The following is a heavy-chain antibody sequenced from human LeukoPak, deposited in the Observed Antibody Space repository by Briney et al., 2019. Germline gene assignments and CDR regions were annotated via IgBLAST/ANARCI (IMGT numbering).Heavy chain of an antibody. CDR1: GGTFSSYA. Sequence: ASVKVSCKASGGTFSSYAISWVRQAPGQGLEWMGWMNPNSGATGYAQKFQGRVTMTRDTSLNTAHMELSSLRSEDTAMYYCARDARGDLWGQGTVVTVSS. D-gene: IGHD3-10*01. CDR2: MNPNSGAT. V-gene: IGHV1-8*02. J-gene: IGHJ3*01. CDR3: ARDARGDL.